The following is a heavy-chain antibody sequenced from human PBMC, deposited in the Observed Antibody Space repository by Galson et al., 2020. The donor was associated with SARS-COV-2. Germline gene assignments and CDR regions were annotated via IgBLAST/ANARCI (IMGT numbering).Heavy chain of an antibody. Sequence: SVKVSCKASGGTFSSYAISWVRQAPGQGLEWMGGIIPILGIANYAQKFQGRVTITADKSTSTAYMELSSLRSEDTAVYYCARTGGYSSGWYGPYDYWGQGTLVTVSS. CDR1: GGTFSSYA. V-gene: IGHV1-69*10. CDR3: ARTGGYSSGWYGPYDY. D-gene: IGHD6-19*01. CDR2: IIPILGIA. J-gene: IGHJ4*02.